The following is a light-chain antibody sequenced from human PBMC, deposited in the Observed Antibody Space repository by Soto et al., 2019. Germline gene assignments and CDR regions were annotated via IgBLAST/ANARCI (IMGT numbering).Light chain of an antibody. V-gene: IGKV3-20*01. CDR2: ATS. Sequence: EILLTQSPGTLSLSPGDRATLSCRASQSLSSTFLAWYQQKSGQSPMLLIYATSDRATDIPDRFSGSGSGADFTLTISRLEADDFALYFCPQYCTLPLSFGGGTKVEIK. J-gene: IGKJ4*01. CDR1: QSLSSTF. CDR3: PQYCTLPLS.